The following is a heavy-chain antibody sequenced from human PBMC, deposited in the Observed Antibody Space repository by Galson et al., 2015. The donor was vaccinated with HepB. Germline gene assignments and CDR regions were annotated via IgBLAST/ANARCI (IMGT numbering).Heavy chain of an antibody. J-gene: IGHJ6*02. CDR3: AKDWGMGV. D-gene: IGHD3-16*01. CDR2: TSYDDKTK. V-gene: IGHV3-30-3*02. Sequence: SLRLSCAASGFTFSIEAMYWVRQAPGKGLEYVAATSYDDKTKYYADSVRGRFTISRDNSKNTLYLQMNSLRLEDTALYYCAKDWGMGVWGQGTTVTVSS. CDR1: GFTFSIEA.